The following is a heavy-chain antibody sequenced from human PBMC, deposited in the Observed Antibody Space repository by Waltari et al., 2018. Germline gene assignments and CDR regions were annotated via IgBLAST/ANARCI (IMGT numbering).Heavy chain of an antibody. CDR2: ISYDGSNK. J-gene: IGHJ5*02. V-gene: IGHV3-30*01. D-gene: IGHD3-3*01. CDR1: GFTFSSYA. Sequence: QVQLVESGGGVVQPGRSLRLSCAASGFTFSSYAMHWVRQAPGKGLEWVAVISYDGSNKYYADSVKGRFTISRDNSKNTLYLQMNSLRAEDTAVYYCARETRITIFGVASPDPNWFDPWGQGTLVIVSS. CDR3: ARETRITIFGVASPDPNWFDP.